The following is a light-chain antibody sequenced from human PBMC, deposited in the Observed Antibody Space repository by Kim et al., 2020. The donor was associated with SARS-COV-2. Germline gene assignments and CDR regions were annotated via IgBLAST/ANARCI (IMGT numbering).Light chain of an antibody. V-gene: IGKV1-17*01. Sequence: ASLGDSVPVNRQASKGIRSDPGLCRRKPGKAPKRILYTAFRLEGGVSSRLSGSGSGTEFTLTSTCRKPEDIAAYYCLQHHNYPRVTFGGGGKLEI. CDR2: TAF. CDR1: KGIRSD. CDR3: LQHHNYPRVT. J-gene: IGKJ4*01.